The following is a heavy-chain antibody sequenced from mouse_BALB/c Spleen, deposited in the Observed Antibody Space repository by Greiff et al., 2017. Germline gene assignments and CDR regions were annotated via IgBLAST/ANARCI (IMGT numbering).Heavy chain of an antibody. CDR3: ARSGYYGSSYVFAY. V-gene: IGHV1-69*02. CDR1: GYTFTSYW. D-gene: IGHD1-1*01. Sequence: QVQLQQPGAELVKPGASVKLSCKASGYTFTSYWMHWVKQRPGQGLEWIGEIDPSDSYTNYNQKFKGKATLTVDKSSSTAYMQLSSLTSEDSAVYYCARSGYYGSSYVFAYWGQGTLVTVSA. J-gene: IGHJ3*01. CDR2: IDPSDSYT.